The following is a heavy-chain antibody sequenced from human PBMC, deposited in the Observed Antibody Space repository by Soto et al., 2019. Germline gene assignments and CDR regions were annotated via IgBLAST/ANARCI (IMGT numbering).Heavy chain of an antibody. CDR2: ISTNGGNT. D-gene: IGHD3-22*01. CDR3: VKGEYYYDSSGYYPFDY. CDR1: GFTFDDYG. Sequence: GGSLRLSCAASGFTFDDYGMSWIRQAPGKGLEYVSSISTNGGNTHYADSVKGRFTISRDNSKNTQYLQMSSLRADDTAVYYCVKGEYYYDSSGYYPFDYWGQGTLVTVSS. J-gene: IGHJ4*02. V-gene: IGHV3-64D*06.